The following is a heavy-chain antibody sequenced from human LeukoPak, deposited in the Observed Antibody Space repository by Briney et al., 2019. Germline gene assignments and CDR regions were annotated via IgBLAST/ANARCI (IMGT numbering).Heavy chain of an antibody. CDR1: GGSISSYY. D-gene: IGHD3-10*01. J-gene: IGHJ4*02. Sequence: SETLSLTRTVSGGSISSYYWSWIRQPAGKGLEWIGRVYPGESSEYNPSLKSRVTMSVDTSKNQSSLKVNSVTAADTAVYYCARVERGGLDYWGQGTLVTVSS. V-gene: IGHV4-4*07. CDR2: VYPGESS. CDR3: ARVERGGLDY.